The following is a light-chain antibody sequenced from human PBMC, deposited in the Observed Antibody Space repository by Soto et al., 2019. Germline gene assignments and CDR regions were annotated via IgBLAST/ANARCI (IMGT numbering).Light chain of an antibody. CDR3: QQLHGYPWT. CDR1: QGVTGY. CDR2: AAS. J-gene: IGKJ1*01. V-gene: IGKV1-9*01. Sequence: DIQLTQSPSFLSASVGDSVTITCRASQGVTGYVAWYPQKPGKAPNLLIYAASTLQSGVPSRFSGSGSGTEFTLTISSLQPEDFAIYYCQQLHGYPWTFGHGTKVEIK.